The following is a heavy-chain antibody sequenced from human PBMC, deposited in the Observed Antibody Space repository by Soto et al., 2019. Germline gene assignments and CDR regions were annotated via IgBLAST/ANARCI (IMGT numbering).Heavy chain of an antibody. J-gene: IGHJ6*02. D-gene: IGHD1-7*01. Sequence: GGSLILPGSTSVFTFSTQAISWVRQAPGKGLDWVSTISNVGDTTYTADYVKGRFSISRDNYKGKLYLQMNSLRDEATAVYYCGQRNYAVYCMDVWGQGTT. V-gene: IGHV3-23*01. CDR3: GQRNYAVYCMDV. CDR2: ISNVGDTT. CDR1: VFTFSTQA.